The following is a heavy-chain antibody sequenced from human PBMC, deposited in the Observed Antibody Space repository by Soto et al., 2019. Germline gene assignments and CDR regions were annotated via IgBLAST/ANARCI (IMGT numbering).Heavy chain of an antibody. V-gene: IGHV3-21*01. CDR3: ASSGAGFKAPYYFDY. Sequence: GGSLRLSCAASGFTFSSYSMNWVRQAPGKWLEWVSSISSSSSYIYYADSVKGRFTISRDNAKNSLYLQMNSLRAEDTAVYYCASSGAGFKAPYYFDYWGQGTLVTVSS. CDR1: GFTFSSYS. CDR2: ISSSSSYI. D-gene: IGHD2-15*01. J-gene: IGHJ4*02.